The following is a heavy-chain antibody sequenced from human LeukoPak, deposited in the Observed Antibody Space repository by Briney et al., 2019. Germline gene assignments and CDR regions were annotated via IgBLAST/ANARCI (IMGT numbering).Heavy chain of an antibody. Sequence: AGSLTLSCAASGFTFSTYWMTWVRQAPGKGLEWGANIKQDGTEEYYVDSVKGRFTVSRDNDKNSLYLQMNSLRAEDTAVYYCARYRGSGGQRLDYWGQGTLVTVSS. V-gene: IGHV3-7*01. CDR3: ARYRGSGGQRLDY. CDR2: IKQDGTEE. D-gene: IGHD3-16*01. J-gene: IGHJ4*02. CDR1: GFTFSTYW.